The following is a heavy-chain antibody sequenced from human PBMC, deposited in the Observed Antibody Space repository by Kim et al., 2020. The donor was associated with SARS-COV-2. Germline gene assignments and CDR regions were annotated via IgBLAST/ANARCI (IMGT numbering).Heavy chain of an antibody. Sequence: GGSLRLSCAASGFTFDDYAMHWVRQAPGKGLEWVSGISWNSGSIGYADSVKGRFTISRDNAKNSLYLQMNSLRAEDTALYYCAKDMDSGLWIQLWLWGSWGDFDIWGQGTMVPVFS. J-gene: IGHJ3*02. D-gene: IGHD5-18*01. CDR2: ISWNSGSI. CDR1: GFTFDDYA. V-gene: IGHV3-9*01. CDR3: AKDMDSGLWIQLWLWGSWGDFDI.